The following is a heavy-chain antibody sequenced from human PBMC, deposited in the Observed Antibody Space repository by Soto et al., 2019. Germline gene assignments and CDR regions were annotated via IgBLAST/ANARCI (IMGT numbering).Heavy chain of an antibody. Sequence: GGSLRLSCAASGFTFSNAWMSWVRQAPGKGLERVGRIKSKTDGGTTDYAAPVKGRFTISRDDSKNTLYLQMNSLKTEDTAVYYCTCVPLRYSGSYHYWGQGTLVTVSS. J-gene: IGHJ4*02. D-gene: IGHD1-26*01. CDR1: GFTFSNAW. CDR3: TCVPLRYSGSYHY. V-gene: IGHV3-15*01. CDR2: IKSKTDGGTT.